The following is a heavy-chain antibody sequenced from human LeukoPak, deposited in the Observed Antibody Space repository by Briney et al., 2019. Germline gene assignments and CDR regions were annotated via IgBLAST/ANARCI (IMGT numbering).Heavy chain of an antibody. J-gene: IGHJ3*02. Sequence: GGSLRLSCAASGFTFSSYAMSWVRQAPGKGLEWVSAISGSGGSTYYADSVKGRFTISRDDSKNTLYLQMNSLRAEDTAVYYCAKDRGVRGFYDAFDIWGQGTMVTVSS. D-gene: IGHD3-10*01. CDR2: ISGSGGST. V-gene: IGHV3-23*01. CDR3: AKDRGVRGFYDAFDI. CDR1: GFTFSSYA.